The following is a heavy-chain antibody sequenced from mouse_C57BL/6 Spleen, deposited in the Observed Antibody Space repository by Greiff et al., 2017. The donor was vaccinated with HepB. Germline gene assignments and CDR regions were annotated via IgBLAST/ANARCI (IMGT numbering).Heavy chain of an antibody. D-gene: IGHD1-1*01. J-gene: IGHJ4*01. CDR2: INPSNGGT. CDR1: GYTFTSYW. CDR3: AGRSTGYGSSYSHYYAMDY. Sequence: QVQLQQPGTELVKPGASVKLSCKASGYTFTSYWMHWVKQRPGQGLEWIGNINPSNGGTNYNEKFKSKATLTVDKSSSTAYMQLSSLTSEDAAVYYCAGRSTGYGSSYSHYYAMDYWGQGTSVTVSS. V-gene: IGHV1-53*01.